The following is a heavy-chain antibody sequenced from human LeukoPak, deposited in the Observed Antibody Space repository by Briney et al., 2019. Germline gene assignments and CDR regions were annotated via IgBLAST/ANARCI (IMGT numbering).Heavy chain of an antibody. J-gene: IGHJ3*02. CDR2: IYSDDRT. V-gene: IGHV3-53*04. Sequence: PGGSLRLSCAASEPTVSSYDMSWVRQAPGKGLEWVSVIYSDDRTYYADSVKGRFTISRHTSKKTLYLQMNSLRAEDTAVYYCAREVMAKRRAFDIWGQGTVVTVSS. D-gene: IGHD2-8*01. CDR1: EPTVSSYD. CDR3: AREVMAKRRAFDI.